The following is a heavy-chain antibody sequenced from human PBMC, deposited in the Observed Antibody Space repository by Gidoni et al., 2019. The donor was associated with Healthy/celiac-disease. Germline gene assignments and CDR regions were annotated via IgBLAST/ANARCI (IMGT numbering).Heavy chain of an antibody. J-gene: IGHJ3*02. CDR3: AKEWGIIQIQGGAFDI. CDR2: ISVDGSNK. Sequence: QVQLVESGGGVVQPGRSLRLSCAASGFTFSSYGMHWVRQAPGKGLEWVAVISVDGSNKYYADSVKGRFTISRDNSKNTLYLQMNSLRAEDTAVYYCAKEWGIIQIQGGAFDIWGQGKMVTVSS. D-gene: IGHD1-20*01. CDR1: GFTFSSYG. V-gene: IGHV3-30*18.